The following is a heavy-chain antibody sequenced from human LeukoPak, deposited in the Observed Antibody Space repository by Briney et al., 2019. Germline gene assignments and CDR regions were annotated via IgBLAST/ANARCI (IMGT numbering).Heavy chain of an antibody. CDR3: ARESGIAAALDL. D-gene: IGHD6-13*01. V-gene: IGHV3-74*01. J-gene: IGHJ5*02. Sequence: GGSLRLSCAASGFTLSSYWMHWVRQAPGKGLEWVSRINTDGSSTSYADSVKGRFTISRDNAKNTLYLQMNSLRAEDTAVYYCARESGIAAALDLWGQGTLVTVSS. CDR2: INTDGSST. CDR1: GFTLSSYW.